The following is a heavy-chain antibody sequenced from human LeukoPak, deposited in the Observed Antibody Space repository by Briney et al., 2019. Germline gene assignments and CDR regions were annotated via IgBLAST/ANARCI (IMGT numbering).Heavy chain of an antibody. CDR3: ARDPTSSWYVYFDY. V-gene: IGHV6-1*01. D-gene: IGHD6-13*01. Sequence: SQTLSLTCAISGDSVSSNSAAWNWIRQSPARGLEWLGRTYYRSKWYNDYAVSVKSRITINPDTSKNQSSLQLNSVTPEDTAVYYCARDPTSSWYVYFDYWGQGTLVTVSS. CDR1: GDSVSSNSAA. CDR2: TYYRSKWYN. J-gene: IGHJ4*02.